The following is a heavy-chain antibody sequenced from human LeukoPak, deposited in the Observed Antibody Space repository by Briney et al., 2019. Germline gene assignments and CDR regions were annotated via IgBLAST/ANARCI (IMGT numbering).Heavy chain of an antibody. V-gene: IGHV4-59*08. CDR2: IYYSGST. J-gene: IGHJ6*02. CDR3: ARQVYSYHYGMDA. CDR1: GGSISSYY. Sequence: SEALSLTCTVSGGSISSYYWSWLRQPGGKGLEWMGYIYYSGSTNYNPSLKSRVTISVDTSKNQFSLQLSSVTAADTAVYSCARQVYSYHYGMDAWGPGTPVTVSS.